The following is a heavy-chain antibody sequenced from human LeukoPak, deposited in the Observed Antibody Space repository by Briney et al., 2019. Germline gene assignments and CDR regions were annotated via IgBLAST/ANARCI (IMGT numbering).Heavy chain of an antibody. D-gene: IGHD2-21*02. J-gene: IGHJ2*01. CDR1: GYTFISYY. CDR2: INPSGGST. Sequence: GASVKVSCKASGYTFISYYMHWVRQAPGQGLEWMGMINPSGGSTSYAQKFQGRVTITADKSTTTAYMELSSLRSEDTAVYYCATEAIVVVTARDYWYFDLWGRGTLVTVSS. V-gene: IGHV1-46*01. CDR3: ATEAIVVVTARDYWYFDL.